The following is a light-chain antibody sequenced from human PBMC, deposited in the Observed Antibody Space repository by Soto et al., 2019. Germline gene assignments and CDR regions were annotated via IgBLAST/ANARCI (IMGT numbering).Light chain of an antibody. J-gene: IGKJ5*01. V-gene: IGKV3-20*01. CDR1: QTVSSNF. CDR3: QQYGSSPPSST. CDR2: GAS. Sequence: EIVLTQPPGTLSLSPGDRATLSCSASQTVSSNFLAWYQQRPAQAPRLLIHGASTRATGITDRFSGSVSGTDFTLIISGLEPEDFAVYYCQQYGSSPPSSTFGQGTRLEI.